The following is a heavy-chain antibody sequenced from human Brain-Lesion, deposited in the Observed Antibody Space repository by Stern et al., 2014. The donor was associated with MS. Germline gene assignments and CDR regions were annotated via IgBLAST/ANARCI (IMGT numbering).Heavy chain of an antibody. V-gene: IGHV4-59*08. J-gene: IGHJ6*03. Sequence: VQLLESGPGLVKPSETLSLTCTVSGGSISSYYWSWIRQPPGKGLEWIGYIYYSGSTNYNPSLKSRVTISVDTSKNQFSLKLSSVTAADTAVYYCARHGTEGYYYYYMDVWGKGTTVTVSS. CDR3: ARHGTEGYYYYYMDV. CDR2: IYYSGST. CDR1: GGSISSYY. D-gene: IGHD3/OR15-3a*01.